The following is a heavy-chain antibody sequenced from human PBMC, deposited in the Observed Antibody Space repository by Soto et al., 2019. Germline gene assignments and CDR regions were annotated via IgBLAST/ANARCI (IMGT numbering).Heavy chain of an antibody. CDR1: GYSFTSYY. V-gene: IGHV1-46*01. CDR3: AREGLVGTNSYYGMDV. D-gene: IGHD3-16*01. J-gene: IGHJ6*02. CDR2: INPSGGST. Sequence: ASLKVSCKASGYSFTSYYIHWVRQAPGQGLEWMGVINPSGGSTTYAQKFQGRVTMTRDTSTSVVYMELSSLRSDDTAVYYCAREGLVGTNSYYGMDVWGQGTTVTVSS.